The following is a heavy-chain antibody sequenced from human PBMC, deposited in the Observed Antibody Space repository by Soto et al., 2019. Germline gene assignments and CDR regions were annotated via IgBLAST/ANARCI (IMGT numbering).Heavy chain of an antibody. CDR2: IYYSGST. CDR3: ARDSGIAAAGIRYYFDY. D-gene: IGHD6-13*01. Sequence: SETLSITCTVSGGSISSGGYYWSWIRQHPGKGLEWIGYIYYSGSTYYNPSLKSRVTISVDTSKNQFSLKLSSVTAADTAVYYCARDSGIAAAGIRYYFDYWGQGTLVTVSS. V-gene: IGHV4-31*03. CDR1: GGSISSGGYY. J-gene: IGHJ4*02.